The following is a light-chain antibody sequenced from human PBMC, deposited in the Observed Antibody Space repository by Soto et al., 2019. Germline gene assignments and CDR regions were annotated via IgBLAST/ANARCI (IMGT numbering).Light chain of an antibody. J-gene: IGKJ5*01. CDR3: QQRSNWPIT. CDR1: QSVSSSY. Sequence: EIILTQSPATLSLSPGERATLSCGASQSVSSSYVAWYQHRPGLAPRLLIHDASSRATGIPDRFSGTKSGTDFTLTISSLEPEDFAVYYCQQRSNWPITFGQGTRLEIK. V-gene: IGKV3D-20*02. CDR2: DAS.